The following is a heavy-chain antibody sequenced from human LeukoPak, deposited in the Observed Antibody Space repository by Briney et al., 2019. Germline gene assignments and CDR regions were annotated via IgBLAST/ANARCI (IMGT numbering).Heavy chain of an antibody. J-gene: IGHJ4*02. V-gene: IGHV1-69*05. D-gene: IGHD2-15*01. CDR2: IIPIFGTA. Sequence: SVKVSCKASGGTFSSYAISWVRQAPGQGLEWMGRIIPIFGTANYAQKFQGRVTITTDESTSTAYVELNSLRSEDTAVYYCARDARGYCSGGSCLFDYWGQGTLVTVSS. CDR1: GGTFSSYA. CDR3: ARDARGYCSGGSCLFDY.